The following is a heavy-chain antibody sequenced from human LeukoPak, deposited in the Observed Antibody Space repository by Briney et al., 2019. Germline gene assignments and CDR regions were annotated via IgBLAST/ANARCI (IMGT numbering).Heavy chain of an antibody. D-gene: IGHD2-2*01. CDR2: IVHSGNT. Sequence: SETLSLTSALYGGSFSGYYWSWIRQPPGKGLEWIGEIVHSGNTEYNPSLKSRVTILVDTSKNQFSLNLTSVTAADTAVYYCARISIAVVPAYFDYWGQGTLVTVSS. CDR1: GGSFSGYY. V-gene: IGHV4-34*12. J-gene: IGHJ4*02. CDR3: ARISIAVVPAYFDY.